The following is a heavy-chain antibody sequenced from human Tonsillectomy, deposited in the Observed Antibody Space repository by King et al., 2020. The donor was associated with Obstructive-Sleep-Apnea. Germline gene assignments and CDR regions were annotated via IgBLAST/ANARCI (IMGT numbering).Heavy chain of an antibody. CDR1: GFTFGDYA. CDR3: TRDKPTAGYSGYDFGHYYYYGMDV. Sequence: VQLVESGGGLVQPGRSLRLSCTASGFTFGDYAMSWFRQAPGKGLEWVGFIRSKAYGGTTEYAASVKGRFTISRDDSKSIAYLQMNSLKTEDTAVYYCTRDKPTAGYSGYDFGHYYYYGMDVWGQGTTVTVSS. D-gene: IGHD5-12*01. V-gene: IGHV3-49*03. CDR2: IRSKAYGGTT. J-gene: IGHJ6*02.